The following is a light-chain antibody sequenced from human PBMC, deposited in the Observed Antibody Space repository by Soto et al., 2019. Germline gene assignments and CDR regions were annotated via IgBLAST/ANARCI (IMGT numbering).Light chain of an antibody. J-gene: IGKJ4*01. CDR2: GAS. Sequence: EIVLTQSPGTLSLSPGARATLSCRASQSVSSSYLAWYQQKPGRAPRLLIYGASSRATGIPDRFSGSGSGTDLTITISRLEPEDFEVYYCQQYGSSPLTFGGGTKVDNK. V-gene: IGKV3-20*01. CDR1: QSVSSSY. CDR3: QQYGSSPLT.